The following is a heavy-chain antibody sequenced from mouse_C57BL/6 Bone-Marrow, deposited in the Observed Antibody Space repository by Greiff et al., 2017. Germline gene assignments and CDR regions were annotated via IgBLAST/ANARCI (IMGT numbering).Heavy chain of an antibody. J-gene: IGHJ1*03. Sequence: EVQVVESGAELVRPGASVKLSCTASGFNIKDDYMHWVKQRPEQGLEWIGWIDPENGATEYASKFQGKATITADTSSNTAYLQLSSLTSEDTAVYYCTSLGTTVVAPYWYFDVWGTETTVTVSS. CDR1: GFNIKDDY. CDR2: IDPENGAT. D-gene: IGHD1-1*01. V-gene: IGHV14-4*01. CDR3: TSLGTTVVAPYWYFDV.